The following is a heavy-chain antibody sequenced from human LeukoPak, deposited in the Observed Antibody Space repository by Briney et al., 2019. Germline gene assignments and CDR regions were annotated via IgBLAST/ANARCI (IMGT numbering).Heavy chain of an antibody. Sequence: SETLSLTCTVSGGSISSSSYYWGWIRQPPGKGLEWIGGIYYSGSTYYNPSLKSRVTIPVDTSKNQFSLKLSSVTAADTAVYYCARHTLDSYDSSGLYFDYWGQGTLVTVSS. V-gene: IGHV4-39*01. CDR3: ARHTLDSYDSSGLYFDY. J-gene: IGHJ4*02. CDR2: IYYSGST. D-gene: IGHD3-22*01. CDR1: GGSISSSSYY.